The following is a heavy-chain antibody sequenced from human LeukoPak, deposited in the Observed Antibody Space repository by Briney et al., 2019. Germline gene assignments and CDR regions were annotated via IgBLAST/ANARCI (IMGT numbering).Heavy chain of an antibody. D-gene: IGHD3-10*01. Sequence: SETLSLTCTVSGGSISSGDYYWSWIRQPPGKGLEWIGYIYYSGSTYYNPSLKSRVTISVDTSKNQFSLKLSSVTAADTAVYYCATSAYGSGSYYPWDFDYWGRGTLVTVSS. V-gene: IGHV4-30-4*01. J-gene: IGHJ4*02. CDR3: ATSAYGSGSYYPWDFDY. CDR1: GGSISSGDYY. CDR2: IYYSGST.